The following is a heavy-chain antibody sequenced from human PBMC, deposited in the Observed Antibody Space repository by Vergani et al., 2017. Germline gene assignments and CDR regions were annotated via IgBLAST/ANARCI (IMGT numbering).Heavy chain of an antibody. J-gene: IGHJ6*02. CDR2: IYPGDSDT. D-gene: IGHD3-10*01. Sequence: EVQLVQSGAEVKKPGASLKISCKGSGYSFTSYWIGWVRQMPGKGLEWMGIIYPGDSDTRYSPSFQGQVTISADKSISAAYLQGRSLKASDTAMYYCASSTAGSSYYYYGMDVWGQGTTVTVSS. CDR1: GYSFTSYW. V-gene: IGHV5-51*01. CDR3: ASSTAGSSYYYYGMDV.